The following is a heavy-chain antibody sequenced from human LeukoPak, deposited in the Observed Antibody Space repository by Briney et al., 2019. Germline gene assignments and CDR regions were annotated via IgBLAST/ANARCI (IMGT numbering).Heavy chain of an antibody. V-gene: IGHV3-7*01. CDR2: IKQDGSAK. D-gene: IGHD6-13*01. CDR3: ARARAYSSFDY. J-gene: IGHJ4*02. CDR1: GFTFSNAW. Sequence: GGSLRLSCVASGFTFSNAWMAWVRRAPGKGLEWVANIKQDGSAKNYVDSVKGRFTTSRDNAKISLYLKMNSLRAEASAVYYCARARAYSSFDYWGQGTLVTVSS.